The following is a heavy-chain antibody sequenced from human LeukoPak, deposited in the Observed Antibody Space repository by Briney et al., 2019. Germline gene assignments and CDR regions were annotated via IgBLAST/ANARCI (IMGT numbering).Heavy chain of an antibody. CDR2: IRSSGKYL. V-gene: IGHV3-21*01. CDR1: GVKFSDHS. D-gene: IGHD2-21*01. Sequence: VGSLRLSCLASGVKFSDHSVNWVRAAPEEGLEWVAAIRSSGKYLYYADSVKGRFTISRDNAKNSLSLQLNSLRAEDTAVYYCASRDRHDYWGQGTLVSVSS. J-gene: IGHJ4*02. CDR3: ASRDRHDY.